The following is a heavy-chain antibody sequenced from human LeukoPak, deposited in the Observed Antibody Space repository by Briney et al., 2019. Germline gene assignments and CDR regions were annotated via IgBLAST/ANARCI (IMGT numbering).Heavy chain of an antibody. CDR3: ARVLQYYGSGSSDY. D-gene: IGHD3-10*01. Sequence: SETLSLTCAVYGGSFSGYYWSWIRQPPGKGLEWIGEINHSGSTNYNPSLKSRVTISVDTSKNQFSLKLSSVTAADTAVYYCARVLQYYGSGSSDYWGQGTLVTVSS. V-gene: IGHV4-34*01. J-gene: IGHJ4*02. CDR2: INHSGST. CDR1: GGSFSGYY.